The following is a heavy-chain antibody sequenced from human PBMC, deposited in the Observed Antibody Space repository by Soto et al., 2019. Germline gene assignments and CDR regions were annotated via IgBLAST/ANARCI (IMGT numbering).Heavy chain of an antibody. CDR1: GFTFSSYS. CDR2: ISSSSSYI. D-gene: IGHD2-2*01. V-gene: IGHV3-21*01. Sequence: GGSLRLSCAASGFTFSSYSMNWVRQAPGKGLLWVSSISSSSSYIYYADSVKGRFTISRDNAKNSLYLQMNSLRAEDTAVYYCARGGRYCSSTSCYGWFDPWGQGTLVTVSS. CDR3: ARGGRYCSSTSCYGWFDP. J-gene: IGHJ5*02.